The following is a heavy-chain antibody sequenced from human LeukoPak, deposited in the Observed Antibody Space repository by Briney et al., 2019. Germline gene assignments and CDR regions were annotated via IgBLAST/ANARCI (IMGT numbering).Heavy chain of an antibody. CDR1: GFIFTSYA. V-gene: IGHV3-33*05. CDR2: ISYGGTNK. D-gene: IGHD1-26*01. Sequence: PGRSLRLSCAASGFIFTSYAMHWVRQAPGKGLEWVAVISYGGTNKYYADSVKGRFTISKDTSKNTPYLQMSGLRAEDTAIYYCAKRGSKWDLDNWGQGTLVTVSS. J-gene: IGHJ4*02. CDR3: AKRGSKWDLDN.